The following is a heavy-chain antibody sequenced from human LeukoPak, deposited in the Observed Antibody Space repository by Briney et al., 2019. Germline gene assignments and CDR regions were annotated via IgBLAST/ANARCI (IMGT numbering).Heavy chain of an antibody. CDR1: GFTFSDYW. D-gene: IGHD3-3*01. Sequence: GGSLRLSCAASGFTFSDYWMHWVRQAPGKGLVWVSHISTDGSSTTYADSVRGRFVISRDNARNTLYLQMNSLRVGDTAVYYCATSPIFSNDWGQGTLVTVSS. CDR2: ISTDGSST. V-gene: IGHV3-74*01. J-gene: IGHJ4*02. CDR3: ATSPIFSND.